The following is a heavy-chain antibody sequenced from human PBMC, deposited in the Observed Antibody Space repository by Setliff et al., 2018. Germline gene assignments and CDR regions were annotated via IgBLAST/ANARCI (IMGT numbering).Heavy chain of an antibody. CDR2: MYPGDSDT. J-gene: IGHJ3*02. V-gene: IGHV5-51*01. Sequence: GESLTISCKGSGFSFVSYNIGWVRQMPGKGLEWMGIMYPGDSDTRYSPSFQGQVTISVDKSISTAYLQWSSLKASDTAMYYCARREHAFDIWGQGTMVTVSS. CDR3: ARREHAFDI. D-gene: IGHD1-26*01. CDR1: GFSFVSYN.